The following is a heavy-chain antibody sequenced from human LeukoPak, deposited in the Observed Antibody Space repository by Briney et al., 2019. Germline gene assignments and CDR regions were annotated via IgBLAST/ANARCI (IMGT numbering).Heavy chain of an antibody. D-gene: IGHD6-13*01. CDR3: ARISSAFDI. V-gene: IGHV3-48*02. J-gene: IGHJ3*02. CDR2: ISRSSSSDI. Sequence: GGSLRLSCAASGFSFSSYSMNWVRKAPGKGLEWVSYISRSSSSDIYYADSVKGRFTISRDNAKNSLYLQMNSLRDEDTAVYYCARISSAFDIWGQGTMVTVSS. CDR1: GFSFSSYS.